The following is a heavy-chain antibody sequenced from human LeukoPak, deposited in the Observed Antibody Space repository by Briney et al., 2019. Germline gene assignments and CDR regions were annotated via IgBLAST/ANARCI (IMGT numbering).Heavy chain of an antibody. CDR3: AGVPDSSGYYYGAFDI. D-gene: IGHD3-22*01. V-gene: IGHV4-30-4*01. Sequence: SETLSLTCTVSGGSISSGDYYWSWIRQPPGKGLEWIGYIYYSGSTYYNPSFKSRVTISVDTSKNQFSLKLSSVTAADTAVYYCAGVPDSSGYYYGAFDIWGQGTMVTVSS. CDR2: IYYSGST. CDR1: GGSISSGDYY. J-gene: IGHJ3*02.